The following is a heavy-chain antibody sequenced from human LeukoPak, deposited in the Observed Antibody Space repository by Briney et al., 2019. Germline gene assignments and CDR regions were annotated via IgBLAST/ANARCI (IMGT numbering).Heavy chain of an antibody. Sequence: GGSLRLSCAASGFTFDDYGMSWVRQAPGKGLEWVSGINWNGGSTVYADSVKGRFTISRDNAKNSLYLQMNSLRAEDTALYYCARAKYYDFWSGYTNYYYYMDVWGKGTTVTVSS. CDR3: ARAKYYDFWSGYTNYYYYMDV. V-gene: IGHV3-20*04. J-gene: IGHJ6*03. D-gene: IGHD3-3*01. CDR1: GFTFDDYG. CDR2: INWNGGST.